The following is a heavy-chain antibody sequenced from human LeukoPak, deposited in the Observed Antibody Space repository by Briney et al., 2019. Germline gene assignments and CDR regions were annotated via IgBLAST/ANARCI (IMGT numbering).Heavy chain of an antibody. V-gene: IGHV4-4*07. CDR3: ARGNWDWNPFDP. Sequence: PSETLCLTCTVSGGSISSYYWSWIRQPAGKGLEWIGRIYVSGSTNYNPSLKSRVTMSIDTSKNQFSLKLSSVTAADTAVYYCARGNWDWNPFDPWGQGILVTVSS. CDR2: IYVSGST. D-gene: IGHD1-1*01. J-gene: IGHJ5*02. CDR1: GGSISSYY.